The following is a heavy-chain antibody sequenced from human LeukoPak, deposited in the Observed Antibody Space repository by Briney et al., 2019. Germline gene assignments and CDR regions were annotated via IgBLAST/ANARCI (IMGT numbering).Heavy chain of an antibody. J-gene: IGHJ4*02. CDR1: GGSFSGYY. CDR3: ARGPRVSDGYSSSWYLNY. V-gene: IGHV4-34*01. D-gene: IGHD6-13*01. CDR2: INHSGST. Sequence: SETLSLTCAVYGGSFSGYYWSWIRQPPGKGLEWIGEINHSGSTNYNPSLKSRVTISVDTSKNQFSLKLSSVTAADTAVYYCARGPRVSDGYSSSWYLNYWGQGTLVTVSS.